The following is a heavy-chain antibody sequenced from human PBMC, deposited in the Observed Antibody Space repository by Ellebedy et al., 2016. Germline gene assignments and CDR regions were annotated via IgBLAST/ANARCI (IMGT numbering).Heavy chain of an antibody. CDR2: INHSGST. CDR3: ARVTGGGNFDG. D-gene: IGHD2-8*02. CDR1: GESFSDYY. V-gene: IGHV4-34*01. J-gene: IGHJ4*02. Sequence: SETLSLTXAVYGESFSDYYWSWIRQPPGKGLEWIGEINHSGSTNYNPSLKSRVTISVDTSKNQFSLRLNSVTAADTALYYCARVTGGGNFDGWGQGTLVTVSS.